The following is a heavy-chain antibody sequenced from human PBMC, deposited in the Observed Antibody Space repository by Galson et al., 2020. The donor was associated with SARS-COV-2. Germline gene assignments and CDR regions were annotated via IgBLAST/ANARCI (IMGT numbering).Heavy chain of an antibody. J-gene: IGHJ4*02. Sequence: GGSLRLSCAASGFTFSDYAMHWVRQAPGKGLEWVAVISYDGSNEYYADSVKGRFTISRDNSKNTLYLEMNSLRTEDTAVYYCAAAYIISNWHPIGHDWGQGTLVTVSS. D-gene: IGHD6-13*01. CDR3: AAAYIISNWHPIGHD. CDR1: GFTFSDYA. CDR2: ISYDGSNE. V-gene: IGHV3-30-3*01.